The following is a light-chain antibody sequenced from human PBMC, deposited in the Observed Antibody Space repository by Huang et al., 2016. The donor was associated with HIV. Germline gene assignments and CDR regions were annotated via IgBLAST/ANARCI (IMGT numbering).Light chain of an antibody. CDR1: QSLLHSNGYNY. Sequence: DIVMTQSPLSLPVTPGEPASISCRSSQSLLHSNGYNYLNWYLQQPGQSPQLLIYWASNRDSGGPDRFSGSGSGTDFTLKISRVETEDVGVYYCIQALQIPPTFGGGTKVEIK. CDR2: WAS. J-gene: IGKJ4*01. V-gene: IGKV2-28*01. CDR3: IQALQIPPT.